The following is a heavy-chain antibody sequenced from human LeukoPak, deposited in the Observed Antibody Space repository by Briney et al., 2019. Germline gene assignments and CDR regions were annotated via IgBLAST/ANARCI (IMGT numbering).Heavy chain of an antibody. CDR1: GGTFSSYA. CDR3: ARDPPPTPSYYYGMDV. Sequence: SVKVSCKASGGTFSSYAISWVRQAPGQGLEWMGGIIPIFGTANYAQKFQGRGTITADESTSTAYMELSSLRSEDTAVYYCARDPPPTPSYYYGMDVWGQGTTVTVSS. V-gene: IGHV1-69*13. J-gene: IGHJ6*02. CDR2: IIPIFGTA.